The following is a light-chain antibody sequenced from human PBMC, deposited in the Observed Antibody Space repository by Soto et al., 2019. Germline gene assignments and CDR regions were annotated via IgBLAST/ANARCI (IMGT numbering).Light chain of an antibody. CDR1: KNDIGVYDF. J-gene: IGLJ1*01. CDR2: EVV. Sequence: HSALTQPPYAAGSPGQSVTISCTGTKNDIGVYDFVSWYQHHPGKAPRLIIYEVVQRPSGVPDRFSGSKSGNTASLTVSGLQATDEADYFCKSYAGSNTYVFGSGTKVTVL. V-gene: IGLV2-8*01. CDR3: KSYAGSNTYV.